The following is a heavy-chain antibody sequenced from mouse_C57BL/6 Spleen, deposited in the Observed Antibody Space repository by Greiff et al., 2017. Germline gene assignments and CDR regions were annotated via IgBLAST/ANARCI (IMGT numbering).Heavy chain of an antibody. Sequence: QVQLQQSGAELVRPGASVTLSCKASGYTFTDYEMHWVKQTPVHGLEWIGAIDPETGGTAYNQKFKGKAILTAAKSSSTAYMELRSLTSEDAAVYYSTREDRYAMDYWGQGASVTVSS. CDR1: GYTFTDYE. CDR2: IDPETGGT. V-gene: IGHV1-15*01. CDR3: TREDRYAMDY. J-gene: IGHJ4*01.